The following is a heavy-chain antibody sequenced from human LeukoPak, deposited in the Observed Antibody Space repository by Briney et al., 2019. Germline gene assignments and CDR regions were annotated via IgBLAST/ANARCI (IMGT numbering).Heavy chain of an antibody. CDR2: IKQDGSEK. J-gene: IGHJ4*02. Sequence: GGSLRLSCAASGFTFSSYWMSWVRQAPGKGLEWVANIKQDGSEKYYVDSVKGRFTISRDNAKNSLYLQMNSLRAEDTAVYYCARDFGQVAGIFDYWGQGTLVTVSS. D-gene: IGHD6-19*01. CDR3: ARDFGQVAGIFDY. V-gene: IGHV3-7*01. CDR1: GFTFSSYW.